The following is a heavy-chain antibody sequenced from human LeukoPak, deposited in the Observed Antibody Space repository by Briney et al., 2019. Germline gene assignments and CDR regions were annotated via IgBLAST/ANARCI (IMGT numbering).Heavy chain of an antibody. V-gene: IGHV3-48*03. CDR2: ISSSGSPI. Sequence: GALKHSWSASWLTFSSFEMNWVGPDPGEGLGWVSYISSSGSPIYYADSVKGRFTISRDNAKNSLYLQMNSLRAEDTAVYYCAELGITMIGGVWGKGTTVTNSS. CDR1: WLTFSSFE. J-gene: IGHJ6*04. CDR3: AELGITMIGGV. D-gene: IGHD3-10*02.